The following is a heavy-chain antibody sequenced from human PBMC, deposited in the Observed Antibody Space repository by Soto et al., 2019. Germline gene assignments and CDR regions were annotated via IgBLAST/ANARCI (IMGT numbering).Heavy chain of an antibody. D-gene: IGHD5-18*01. CDR1: GFTFSSYG. CDR3: AKDVDSAMVWWRALPDY. CDR2: ISDDGSNK. Sequence: QVQLVESGGGVVQPGRSLRLSCAASGFTFSSYGMHWVRQAPGKGLEWVAVISDDGSNKYYADSVKGRFTISRDNSKNTLYLHMNSLRAEDTAVYYCAKDVDSAMVWWRALPDYWGQGTLVTVSS. J-gene: IGHJ4*02. V-gene: IGHV3-30*18.